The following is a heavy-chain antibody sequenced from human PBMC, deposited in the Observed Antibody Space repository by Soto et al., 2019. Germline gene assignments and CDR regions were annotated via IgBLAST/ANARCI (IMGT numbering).Heavy chain of an antibody. V-gene: IGHV4-34*01. J-gene: IGHJ6*02. D-gene: IGHD3-16*01. Sequence: SETLSLTCAVYGGSFSGYYWSWIRQPPGKGLEWIGEINHSGSTNYNPSLKSRVTISVDTSKNQFSLKLSSVTAADTAVYYCARGDAGSYDYVWGSSIGAYYYYGMDVWGQGTTVTVSS. CDR3: ARGDAGSYDYVWGSSIGAYYYYGMDV. CDR2: INHSGST. CDR1: GGSFSGYY.